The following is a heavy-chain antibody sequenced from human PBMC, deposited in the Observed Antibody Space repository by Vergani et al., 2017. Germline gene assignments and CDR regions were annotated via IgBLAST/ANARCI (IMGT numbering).Heavy chain of an antibody. D-gene: IGHD6-13*01. CDR3: AHRDLTYSSSWERAMDAFDI. CDR2: IYWDDDK. V-gene: IGHV2-5*02. Sequence: QITLKESGPTLVKPTQTLTLTCSFSGFSLSTSGVGVGWIRQPPGKALEWLALIYWDDDKRYSPSLKSRLTITKDTSKNQVVLTMTNMDPVDTATYYCAHRDLTYSSSWERAMDAFDIWGQGTMVTVSS. J-gene: IGHJ3*02. CDR1: GFSLSTSGVG.